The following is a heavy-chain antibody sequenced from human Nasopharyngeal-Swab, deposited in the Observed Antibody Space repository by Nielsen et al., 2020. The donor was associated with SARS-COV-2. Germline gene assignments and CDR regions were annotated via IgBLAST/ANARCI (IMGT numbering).Heavy chain of an antibody. CDR3: ARGEYDILTGYYTFDY. Sequence: SETLSLTCAVSGGSISSNNWWSWVRQPPGKGLEWLGEIYHSGSTNYSPSLKSRVTVSVDKSKNQFSLKLSSVTAADTAVYYCARGEYDILTGYYTFDYWGQGTLVTVSS. CDR1: GGSISSNNW. CDR2: IYHSGST. J-gene: IGHJ4*02. D-gene: IGHD3-9*01. V-gene: IGHV4-4*02.